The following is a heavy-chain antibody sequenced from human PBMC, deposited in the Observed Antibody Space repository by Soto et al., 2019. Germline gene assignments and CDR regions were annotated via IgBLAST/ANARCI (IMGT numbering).Heavy chain of an antibody. CDR2: ISAYNGNT. Sequence: GASVKVSCKASGYTFTSYGISWVRQAPGQGLEWMGWISAYNGNTKYAQKLQGRVTMTTDTSTSTAYMELRSLRSDDTAVYYCARDISNMVADATILFYHYYYRMAVWGQGTTVTVS. V-gene: IGHV1-18*01. J-gene: IGHJ6*02. CDR1: GYTFTSYG. CDR3: ARDISNMVADATILFYHYYYRMAV. D-gene: IGHD2-15*01.